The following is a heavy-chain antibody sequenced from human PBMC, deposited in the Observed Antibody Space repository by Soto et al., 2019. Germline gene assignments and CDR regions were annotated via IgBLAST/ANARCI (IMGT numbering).Heavy chain of an antibody. CDR2: IWYDGSEK. CDR1: GFTFSSYG. Sequence: PGGSLRLSCAASGFTFSSYGIHWVRQAPGKGLEWVAVIWYDGSEKYYADSVKGRFTISRDNSKNTLYLQMDSLRVEDTAVYYCAKDHRASSSWYGYFDYWGQGTQVTVSS. J-gene: IGHJ4*02. CDR3: AKDHRASSSWYGYFDY. V-gene: IGHV3-33*06. D-gene: IGHD6-13*01.